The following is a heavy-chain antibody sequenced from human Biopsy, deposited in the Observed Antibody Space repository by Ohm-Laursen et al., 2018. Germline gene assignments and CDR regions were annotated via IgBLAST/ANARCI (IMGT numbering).Heavy chain of an antibody. CDR3: ARAPYVSGSFGWFDP. J-gene: IGHJ5*02. CDR1: GYSISSGVYY. V-gene: IGHV4-31*01. CDR2: ISSGGYR. D-gene: IGHD3-10*01. Sequence: TLSLTCTVSGYSISSGVYYWNWFRQHPEKGLEWIGYISSGGYRKYTPSLQSLITISMDTSRNQFSLRLNSVTSADTAVYYCARAPYVSGSFGWFDPWGQGIVVTVSS.